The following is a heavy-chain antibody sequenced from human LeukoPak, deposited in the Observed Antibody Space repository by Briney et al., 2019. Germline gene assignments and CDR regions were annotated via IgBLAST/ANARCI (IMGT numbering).Heavy chain of an antibody. CDR2: IYTSGST. CDR1: GGSISSYY. CDR3: ARWTTTVVTQGFDY. Sequence: KPSETLSLTCTVSGGSISSYYWSWIRQPAGKGLEWIGRIYTSGSTNYNPSLKSRVTISVDRSKNQFSLKLSSVTAADTAVYYCARWTTTVVTQGFDYWGQGTLVTVSS. D-gene: IGHD4-23*01. V-gene: IGHV4-4*07. J-gene: IGHJ4*02.